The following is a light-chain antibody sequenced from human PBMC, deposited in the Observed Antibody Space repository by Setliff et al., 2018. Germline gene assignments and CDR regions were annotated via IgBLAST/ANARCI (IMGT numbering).Light chain of an antibody. CDR1: SSDVGNYDF. CDR3: SSYAGSNNFPYV. Sequence: QSVLTQPPSASGSPGQSVTVSCTGPSSDVGNYDFVSWYQQHPGKAPKLMIYEVSKRPSGVPDRFSGSKSGNTASLTVSGLQAEDEADYFCSSYAGSNNFPYVFGTGTKVTVL. CDR2: EVS. J-gene: IGLJ1*01. V-gene: IGLV2-8*01.